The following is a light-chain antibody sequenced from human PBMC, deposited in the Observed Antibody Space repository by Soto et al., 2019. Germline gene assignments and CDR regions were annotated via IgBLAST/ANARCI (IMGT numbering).Light chain of an antibody. Sequence: QSALTQPPSASGAPGQSVTISCTESSNDVGGYNYVSWYQQHPGRAPKLIIYEVTQRPSGVPDRFSGSKSGNTASLTVSGLQAEDEADYYCTSYAGGNSPYVFGTGTKLTVL. CDR1: SNDVGGYNY. V-gene: IGLV2-8*01. CDR3: TSYAGGNSPYV. CDR2: EVT. J-gene: IGLJ1*01.